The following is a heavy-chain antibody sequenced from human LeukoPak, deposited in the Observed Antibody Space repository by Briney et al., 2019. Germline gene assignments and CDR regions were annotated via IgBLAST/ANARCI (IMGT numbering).Heavy chain of an antibody. Sequence: GGSLRLSCAASGFTFSSYWMHWVRQVPGKGLVWVSRIIIDGSGANYADSVKGRFTISRDNAKNTLYLQMNSLRAEDTAVYYCATDRVYFGLDVWGQGTTVTVSS. J-gene: IGHJ6*02. V-gene: IGHV3-74*01. D-gene: IGHD3-10*01. CDR2: IIIDGSGA. CDR3: ATDRVYFGLDV. CDR1: GFTFSSYW.